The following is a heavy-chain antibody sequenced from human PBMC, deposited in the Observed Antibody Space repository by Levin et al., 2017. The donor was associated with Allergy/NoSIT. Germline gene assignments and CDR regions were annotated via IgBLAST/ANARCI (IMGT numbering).Heavy chain of an antibody. Sequence: GESLKISCAVSGFTFNTFSMSWVRQAPGKGLEWVSSIGSRSDYTYYADSLKGRFIISRDNAKNSLFLQMNNLRVDDTATYFCVRGEMGTFAFDVWGHGTMVTVSS. D-gene: IGHD5-24*01. J-gene: IGHJ3*01. CDR3: VRGEMGTFAFDV. V-gene: IGHV3-21*01. CDR1: GFTFNTFS. CDR2: IGSRSDYT.